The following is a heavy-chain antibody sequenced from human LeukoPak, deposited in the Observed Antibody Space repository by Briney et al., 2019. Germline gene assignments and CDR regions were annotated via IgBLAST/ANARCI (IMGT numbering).Heavy chain of an antibody. CDR1: GFTFSSYG. Sequence: GGSLRLSCAASGFTFSSYGMRWVRQAPGKGLEWVAVISYDGSNKYYADSVKGRFTISRDNSKNTLYLQMNSLRAEDTAVYYCAKDGTAMGYFDYWGQGTLVTVSS. D-gene: IGHD5-18*01. CDR3: AKDGTAMGYFDY. J-gene: IGHJ4*02. CDR2: ISYDGSNK. V-gene: IGHV3-30*18.